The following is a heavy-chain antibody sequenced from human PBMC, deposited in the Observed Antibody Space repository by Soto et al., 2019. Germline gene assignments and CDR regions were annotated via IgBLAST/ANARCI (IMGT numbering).Heavy chain of an antibody. CDR1: GVSISSNNW. CDR2: MYHTGST. CDR3: ARSSRYQYDSSEGNFDY. V-gene: IGHV4-4*02. Sequence: QVQLQESGPGLVKPSGTLSLTCAVSGVSISSNNWWSWVRQPPGKGLEWIGDMYHTGSTNYNPSLKSRVTISVDKSKTHVSLALNSVTGADTAVYYCARSSRYQYDSSEGNFDYWGQGTLVTVSS. D-gene: IGHD3-22*01. J-gene: IGHJ4*02.